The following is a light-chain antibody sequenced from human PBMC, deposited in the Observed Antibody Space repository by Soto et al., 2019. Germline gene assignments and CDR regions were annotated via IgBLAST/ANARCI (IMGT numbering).Light chain of an antibody. CDR2: DIS. V-gene: IGKV3D-15*01. Sequence: EIVMTQSPSTLSLSPGERATLSCRASQSVSSNLAWYQQKPGQAPSLLIYDISARATGIPTRLSGSGSGTEFTLTISSLQSEDFAVYYCQQYNDWPLTFGGGTKVDIK. CDR1: QSVSSN. J-gene: IGKJ4*01. CDR3: QQYNDWPLT.